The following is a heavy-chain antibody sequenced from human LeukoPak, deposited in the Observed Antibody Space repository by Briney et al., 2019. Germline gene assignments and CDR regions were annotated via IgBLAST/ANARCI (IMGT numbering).Heavy chain of an antibody. CDR3: TTSLFTGTWRGAFDI. D-gene: IGHD1-1*01. Sequence: GGSLRLSCAASGFTFANAWMSWVRQAPGKGLEWVGRIKTNTDGGTVDYPAPVRGRFIVSRDDSKNMLYLQMNSLNTEDTAVYYCTTSLFTGTWRGAFDIWGQGTMVTVS. CDR2: IKTNTDGGTV. CDR1: GFTFANAW. J-gene: IGHJ3*02. V-gene: IGHV3-15*01.